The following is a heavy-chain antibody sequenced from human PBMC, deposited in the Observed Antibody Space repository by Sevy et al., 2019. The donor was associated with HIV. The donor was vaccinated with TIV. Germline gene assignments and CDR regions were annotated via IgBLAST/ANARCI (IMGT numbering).Heavy chain of an antibody. J-gene: IGHJ6*02. CDR2: IYYSGST. Sequence: SETLSLTCTVSGDSISSYYWSWIRQPPGKGLEWIGYIYYSGSTNYNPSLKSRVTISKDTSKNQVSLKLTSVTAADTAVYYCARGRPDYYYCMDVWGQGTTVTVSS. V-gene: IGHV4-59*01. CDR1: GDSISSYY. CDR3: ARGRPDYYYCMDV.